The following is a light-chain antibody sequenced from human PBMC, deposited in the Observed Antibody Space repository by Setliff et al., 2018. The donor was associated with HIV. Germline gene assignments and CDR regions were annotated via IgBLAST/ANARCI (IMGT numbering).Light chain of an antibody. J-gene: IGLJ1*01. Sequence: QSALTQPASVSGSPGQSITISCTGTSRDVGGYNYVSWYQQHPGKAPKLIIYEVRNRPSGVSIRFSGSKSGNTASLTISGLQTEDEADYYCSSYAITNTRPFGTGTKVTV. CDR3: SSYAITNTRP. V-gene: IGLV2-14*01. CDR2: EVR. CDR1: SRDVGGYNY.